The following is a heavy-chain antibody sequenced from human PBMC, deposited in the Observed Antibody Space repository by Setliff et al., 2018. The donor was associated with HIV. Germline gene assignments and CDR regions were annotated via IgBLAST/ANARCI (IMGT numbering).Heavy chain of an antibody. J-gene: IGHJ4*02. CDR3: VRGGYYYDNTVFYGH. Sequence: GGSLRLSCTASGFTFRNYGMNWVRQAPGKGLKWVAITSYDGTYRHHADSVRGRFTISRDNSRNTVYLDMNSLTAEDTAVYYCVRGGYYYDNTVFYGHWGQGTLVTVSS. CDR2: TSYDGTYR. D-gene: IGHD3-22*01. V-gene: IGHV3-30*03. CDR1: GFTFRNYG.